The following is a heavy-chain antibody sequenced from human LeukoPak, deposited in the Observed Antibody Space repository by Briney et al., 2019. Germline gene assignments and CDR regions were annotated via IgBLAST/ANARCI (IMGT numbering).Heavy chain of an antibody. D-gene: IGHD3-3*01. Sequence: SVKVSCKASGATFSSDAISWVRQAPGQGLEWMGRIIPIIGISNYAQNFQGRVTITADRSTSTAYMEPSSLRSEDTAVYYCARGVDLHYFDYWGQGTLVTVSS. CDR2: IIPIIGIS. J-gene: IGHJ4*02. CDR3: ARGVDLHYFDY. V-gene: IGHV1-69*04. CDR1: GATFSSDA.